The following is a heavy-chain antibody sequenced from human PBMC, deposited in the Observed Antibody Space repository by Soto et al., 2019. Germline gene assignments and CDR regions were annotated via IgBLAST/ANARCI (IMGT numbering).Heavy chain of an antibody. CDR3: AKADYDFWSGYSDI. D-gene: IGHD3-3*01. CDR1: GFTFDDYA. Sequence: EVQLVESGGGLVQPGRSLRLSCAASGFTFDDYAMHWVRQAPGKGLEWVSGISWNSGSIGYADSVKGRFTISRDNAKNSLYLQMNRLRAEDTALYYCAKADYDFWSGYSDIWGQGTMVTVSS. CDR2: ISWNSGSI. V-gene: IGHV3-9*01. J-gene: IGHJ3*02.